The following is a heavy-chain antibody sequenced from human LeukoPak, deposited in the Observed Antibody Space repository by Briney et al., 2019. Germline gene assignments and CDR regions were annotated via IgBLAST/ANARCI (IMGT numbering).Heavy chain of an antibody. CDR1: GISFRNYA. J-gene: IGHJ4*02. CDR3: VRKFATGD. D-gene: IGHD1-14*01. CDR2: VKSDGTAT. V-gene: IGHV3-74*01. Sequence: GGSLRLSCAASGISFRNYAMICVRQAQGTGLVWVSSVKSDGTATNYADSVKGRFTISRDNAKNTLYLQMNSLRVEDTAVYYCVRKFATGDWGQGTLVTVSS.